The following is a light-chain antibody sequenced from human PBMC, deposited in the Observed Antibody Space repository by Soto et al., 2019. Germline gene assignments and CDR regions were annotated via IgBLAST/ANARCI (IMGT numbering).Light chain of an antibody. V-gene: IGLV1-51*01. CDR3: DSWDNSLSVVL. J-gene: IGLJ2*01. Sequence: QSVLTQPPSVSAAPGQRVTFSCSGSSSNIGSNYVSWYQQLPGTAPKLLIYDNYKRPSGIPDRFSGSTSGTSATLAIAGLQTGDEADYYCDSWDNSLSVVLFGGGTKVTVL. CDR2: DNY. CDR1: SSNIGSNY.